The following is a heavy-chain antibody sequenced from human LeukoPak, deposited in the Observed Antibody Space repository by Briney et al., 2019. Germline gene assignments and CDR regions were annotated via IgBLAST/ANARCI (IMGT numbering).Heavy chain of an antibody. Sequence: VGSVTLSCVASGFTFSSYSVRWLRQAPGKGLEWVSWVCRSGGDTYYADSVRGRFTISKDSSKNTLQMNSLSAEHTAIYYCVKHSGGVYGNSDSWGQGILVTVSS. V-gene: IGHV3-23*01. J-gene: IGHJ4*02. CDR1: GFTFSSYS. CDR2: VCRSGGDT. CDR3: VKHSGGVYGNSDS. D-gene: IGHD1-1*01.